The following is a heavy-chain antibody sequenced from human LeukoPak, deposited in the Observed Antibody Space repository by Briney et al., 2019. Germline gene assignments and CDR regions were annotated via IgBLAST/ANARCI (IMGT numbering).Heavy chain of an antibody. CDR3: ARKENVYYYFDY. CDR1: GYSITSSSW. D-gene: IGHD3-10*01. J-gene: IGHJ4*02. V-gene: IGHV4-28*01. Sequence: SETLSLTCAVSGYSITSSSWWGWIRQPPGKGLEWIGYVYHSGTTYYNPSLQSRVTMSVDTSKNQFSLKLSSVTAVDTAVYYCARKENVYYYFDYWGQGTLVTVSS. CDR2: VYHSGTT.